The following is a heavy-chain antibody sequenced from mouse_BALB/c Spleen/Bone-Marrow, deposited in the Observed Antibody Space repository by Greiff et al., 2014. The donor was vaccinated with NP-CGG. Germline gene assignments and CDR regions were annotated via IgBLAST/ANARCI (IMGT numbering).Heavy chain of an antibody. D-gene: IGHD1-1*01. Sequence: EVQVVESGGALVKPGGSLKFSCAASGFTFSSCGMSWVRQTPDKRLEWVATISSGDGYTYYPDSVKGRFTISRDNAKNTLYLQMSSLTSEDSAMYYCARQRGGGYYGFFAYWGQGTLVTVSA. CDR1: GFTFSSCG. V-gene: IGHV5-6*01. CDR3: ARQRGGGYYGFFAY. CDR2: ISSGDGYT. J-gene: IGHJ3*01.